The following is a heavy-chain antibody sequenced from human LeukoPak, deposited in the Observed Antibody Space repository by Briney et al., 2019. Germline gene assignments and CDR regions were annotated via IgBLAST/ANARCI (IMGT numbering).Heavy chain of an antibody. CDR3: AKDRIWSGYSKYYFDC. J-gene: IGHJ4*02. D-gene: IGHD3-3*01. Sequence: GGSLRLSCAASGFTVSSNYMSWVRQAPGKGLEWVSVIYSGGCTYYADSVRGRFTISRDNSKNTLYLQMNSLRAEDAAIYYCAKDRIWSGYSKYYFDCWGQGTLVTVSS. CDR2: IYSGGCT. V-gene: IGHV3-53*01. CDR1: GFTVSSNY.